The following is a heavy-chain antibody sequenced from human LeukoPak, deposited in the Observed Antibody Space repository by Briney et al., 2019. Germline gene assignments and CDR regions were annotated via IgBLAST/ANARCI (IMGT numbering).Heavy chain of an antibody. J-gene: IGHJ5*02. Sequence: PSETLSLTCAVSGGSISSGGYSWSWIRQPPGKGLEWIGYIYYSGSTNYNPSLKSRVTISVDTSKNQFSLKLSSVTAADTAVYYCARALVAERGFDHWGQGTLVTVSS. V-gene: IGHV4-61*08. CDR1: GGSISSGGYS. CDR3: ARALVAERGFDH. CDR2: IYYSGST.